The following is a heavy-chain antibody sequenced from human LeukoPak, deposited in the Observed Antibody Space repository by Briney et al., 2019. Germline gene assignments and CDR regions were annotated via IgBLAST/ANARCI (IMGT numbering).Heavy chain of an antibody. J-gene: IGHJ3*02. CDR1: GFTFSDYF. CDR3: ARVYYSTSAYHDAFDI. Sequence: PGGSLRLSCAASGFTFSDYFMSWIRQAPGKGLEWVPYISSSSSYTNYADSVRGRSTISRDNAKNSLYLQMNSLRAEDTAVYYCARVYYSTSAYHDAFDIWGRGTVVTVSS. V-gene: IGHV3-11*05. CDR2: ISSSSSYT. D-gene: IGHD2-8*01.